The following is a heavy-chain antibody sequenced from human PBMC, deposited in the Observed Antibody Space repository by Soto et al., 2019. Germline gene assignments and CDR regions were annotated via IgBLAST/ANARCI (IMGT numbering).Heavy chain of an antibody. V-gene: IGHV1-3*01. CDR3: ARHEGWTGPDQ. CDR1: GYTFTNYA. J-gene: IGHJ5*02. CDR2: INAGDGNT. D-gene: IGHD2-8*02. Sequence: ASVRVSCKASGYTFTNYAVHWVRQAPGQRLEWMGWINAGDGNTKYSRNFQGRVTITRDTSASTAYMELSSLRSEDTAVYYCARHEGWTGPDQWGQGTLVTVSS.